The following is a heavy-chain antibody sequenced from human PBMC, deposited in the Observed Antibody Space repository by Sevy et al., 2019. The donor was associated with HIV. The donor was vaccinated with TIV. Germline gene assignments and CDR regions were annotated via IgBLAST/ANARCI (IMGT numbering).Heavy chain of an antibody. Sequence: GGSLRLSCAASGFTVSSNYMSWVRQAPGKGLEWVSVIYSGGSTYYADSVKGRFTISRDNSKNTLYLQMNSLRAEDTAVYYCARGTTPRSYEFWGGPLGGHAFDIWGQGTMVTVSS. CDR3: ARGTTPRSYEFWGGPLGGHAFDI. V-gene: IGHV3-53*01. D-gene: IGHD3-3*01. CDR2: IYSGGST. CDR1: GFTVSSNY. J-gene: IGHJ3*02.